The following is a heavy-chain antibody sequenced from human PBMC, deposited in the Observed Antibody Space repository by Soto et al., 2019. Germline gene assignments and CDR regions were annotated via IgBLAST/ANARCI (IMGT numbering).Heavy chain of an antibody. J-gene: IGHJ4*02. V-gene: IGHV3-74*01. CDR1: GITLSNYW. D-gene: IGHD6-19*01. CDR2: ISSDGSST. Sequence: EVQLVESGGGLVQPGGSLRLSCAASGITLSNYWVHWVRQAPGKGLVWVSRISSDGSSTSYADSVKGRFTISRDNAKNTLYLQMNSLRAEDTAVYYFAYFTSGCPTWGQGPLVTVSS. CDR3: AYFTSGCPT.